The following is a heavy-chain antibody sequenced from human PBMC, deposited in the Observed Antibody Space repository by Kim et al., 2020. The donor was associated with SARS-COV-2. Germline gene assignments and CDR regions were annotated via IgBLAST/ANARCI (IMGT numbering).Heavy chain of an antibody. V-gene: IGHV1-18*01. J-gene: IGHJ6*01. CDR3: ARDARPKSTGYYYYYGMDV. Sequence: ASVKVSCKSSGYTFSEYGITWVRQAPGQGLEWMGWISAWNGNTKDEQRFQGRVSMTRDTSTRTVYMEVRGLRSDDTAVYYCARDARPKSTGYYYYYGMDV. CDR1: GYTFSEYG. CDR2: ISAWNGNT. D-gene: IGHD1-1*01.